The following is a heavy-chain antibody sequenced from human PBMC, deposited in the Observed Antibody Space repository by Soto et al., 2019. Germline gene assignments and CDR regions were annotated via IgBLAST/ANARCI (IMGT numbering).Heavy chain of an antibody. CDR2: ISYSGST. V-gene: IGHV4-61*01. D-gene: IGHD5-18*01. J-gene: IGHJ4*02. Sequence: PSETLSLTCTVSGDSVNSGSYYWTWVRQPPGKGLEWIGYISYSGSTNYNPSLHSRVTISIDTSKNQFSLKLTSVTAADTAFYFCARDIRGYSRAFDYWGQGTLVTVPQ. CDR3: ARDIRGYSRAFDY. CDR1: GDSVNSGSYY.